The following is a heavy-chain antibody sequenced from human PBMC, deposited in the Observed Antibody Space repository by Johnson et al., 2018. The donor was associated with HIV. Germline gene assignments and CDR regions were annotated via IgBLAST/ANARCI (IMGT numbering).Heavy chain of an antibody. Sequence: MQLVESGGGLVQPGGSLRLSCAASGFTVSSNYMSWVRQAPGKGLEWVSVFYSDSNTYSSDSVKGRFTISRDNSKNTLYLQMNSLRAEDTAVYYCARERIAAAGLDAFDIWGQGTMVTASS. J-gene: IGHJ3*02. CDR3: ARERIAAAGLDAFDI. D-gene: IGHD6-13*01. V-gene: IGHV3-66*01. CDR1: GFTVSSNY. CDR2: FYSDSNT.